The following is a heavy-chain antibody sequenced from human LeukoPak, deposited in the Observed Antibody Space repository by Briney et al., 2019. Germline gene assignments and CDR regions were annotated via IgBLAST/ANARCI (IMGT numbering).Heavy chain of an antibody. CDR3: ARDYFDSGSYFDH. Sequence: SGPALVKPTQTLTLTCTFSGFSLTTREMRVSWIRQPPGRALEWLARIDWDDDKFYSTSLKTRLTISKDPSKNQVVLTMANMDPVDTATYYCARDYFDSGSYFDHWGQGTLVTVSS. D-gene: IGHD3-10*01. V-gene: IGHV2-70*04. CDR2: IDWDDDK. CDR1: GFSLTTREMR. J-gene: IGHJ4*02.